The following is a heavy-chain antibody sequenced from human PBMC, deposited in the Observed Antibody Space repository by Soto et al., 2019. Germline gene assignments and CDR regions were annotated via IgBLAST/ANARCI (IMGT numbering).Heavy chain of an antibody. CDR3: AKAITMIVVLGLDY. CDR1: RFTFSSFA. D-gene: IGHD3-22*01. V-gene: IGHV3-23*01. J-gene: IGHJ4*02. Sequence: GGSLRLSCAASRFTFSSFAMSWVRQAPGKGLEWVSTISGSGGSTYYADSVKGRFTISRDNSKNTLYLQMNSLRAEDTAVYYCAKAITMIVVLGLDYWGQGNLVTSPQ. CDR2: ISGSGGST.